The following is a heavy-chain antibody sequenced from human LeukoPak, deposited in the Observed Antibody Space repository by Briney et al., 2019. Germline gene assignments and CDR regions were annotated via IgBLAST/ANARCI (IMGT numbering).Heavy chain of an antibody. D-gene: IGHD6-19*01. CDR3: ARAHSSGWYGFDY. CDR2: INAGNGNT. CDR1: GYTFTSYA. J-gene: IGHJ4*02. Sequence: ASVKVSCKASGYTFTSYAMHWVRQAPGQTLEWMGWINAGNGNTKYSQEFQGRVTITRDTSASTAYMELSSLRSEDMAVYYCARAHSSGWYGFDYWGQGTLVTVSS. V-gene: IGHV1-3*03.